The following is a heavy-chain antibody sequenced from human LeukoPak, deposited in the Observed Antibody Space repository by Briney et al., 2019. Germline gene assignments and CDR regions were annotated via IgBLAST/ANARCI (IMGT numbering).Heavy chain of an antibody. Sequence: ASVKVSCKASGGTLRTFAISWVRQAPGQGLEWMGGFSAYNGKTNYAQKLQGRVTMTTDTSTSTAYMELRSLRSDDTAVYYCARVNDNLLRPSYYWGQVTLASVST. CDR3: ARVNDNLLRPSYY. CDR2: FSAYNGKT. D-gene: IGHD3-16*01. J-gene: IGHJ4*02. V-gene: IGHV1-18*01. CDR1: GGTLRTFA.